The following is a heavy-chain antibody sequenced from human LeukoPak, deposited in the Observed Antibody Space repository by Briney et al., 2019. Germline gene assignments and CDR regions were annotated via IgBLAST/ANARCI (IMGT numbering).Heavy chain of an antibody. V-gene: IGHV4-38-2*02. D-gene: IGHD2-15*01. CDR2: SGST. CDR3: ARDGGRYPGIYYYYMDV. CDR1: GYSISSGYY. Sequence: PSETLSLTCTVSGYSISSGYYWGWIRQPPGKGLEWIGSGSTYYNPSLKSRVTISVDTSKNQFSLKLSSVTAADTAVYYCARDGGRYPGIYYYYMDVWGKGTTVTVSS. J-gene: IGHJ6*03.